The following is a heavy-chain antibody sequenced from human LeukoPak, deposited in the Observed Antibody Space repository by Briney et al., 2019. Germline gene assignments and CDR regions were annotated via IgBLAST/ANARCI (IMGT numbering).Heavy chain of an antibody. Sequence: PGRSLRLSCAGSGFTFRSHAFHWVRQAPGKGLEWVAVISSDGSDRRYADSVKGRFTVSRDNSKNTVNLEMNSVSGEDTALYYCARADCNAATCYVKDYWDQGMLVTVPS. J-gene: IGHJ4*02. CDR3: ARADCNAATCYVKDY. V-gene: IGHV3-30*04. D-gene: IGHD2/OR15-2a*01. CDR2: ISSDGSDR. CDR1: GFTFRSHA.